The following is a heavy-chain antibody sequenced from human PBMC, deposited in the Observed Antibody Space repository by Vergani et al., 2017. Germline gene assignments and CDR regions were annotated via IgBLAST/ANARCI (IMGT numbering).Heavy chain of an antibody. Sequence: QLHLQESGPGLVKPSETLSLTCTVSGGSITSSSYYWGWIRQPPGKGLEWIGNSYHSGSAYYNPPLKGRVTISVDTSKNQFSLTLTSVTAADAAVYYCASDTHSGQRADRWGQGILVTVTS. J-gene: IGHJ5*02. CDR1: GGSITSSSYY. D-gene: IGHD6-19*01. CDR3: ASDTHSGQRADR. V-gene: IGHV4-39*07. CDR2: SYHSGSA.